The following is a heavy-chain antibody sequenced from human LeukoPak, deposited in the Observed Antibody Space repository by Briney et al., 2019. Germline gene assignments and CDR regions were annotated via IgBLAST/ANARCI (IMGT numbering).Heavy chain of an antibody. Sequence: SGGCLRLSCAGYGFTFSSYAMNWVRQAPGKGLEWVSYISSSGSTIYYADSVKGRFTISRDNAKNSLYLQMNSLRAEDTAVYYCARDPWGELLAWDWGQGTLVTVSS. CDR3: ARDPWGELLAWD. V-gene: IGHV3-48*04. CDR1: GFTFSSYA. D-gene: IGHD1-26*01. J-gene: IGHJ4*02. CDR2: ISSSGSTI.